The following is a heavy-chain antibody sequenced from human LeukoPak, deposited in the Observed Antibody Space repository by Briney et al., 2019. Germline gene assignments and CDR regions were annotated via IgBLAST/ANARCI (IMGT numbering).Heavy chain of an antibody. CDR2: IYYSGST. CDR3: ARDLAVGSHWFDP. J-gene: IGHJ5*02. D-gene: IGHD1-26*01. CDR1: GGSISSSSYY. V-gene: IGHV4-61*01. Sequence: SETLSLTCTVSGGSISSSSYYWSWIRQPPGKGLEWIGYIYYSGSTNYNPSLKSRVTISVDTSKNQFSLKLSSVTAADTAVYYCARDLAVGSHWFDPWGQGTLVTVSS.